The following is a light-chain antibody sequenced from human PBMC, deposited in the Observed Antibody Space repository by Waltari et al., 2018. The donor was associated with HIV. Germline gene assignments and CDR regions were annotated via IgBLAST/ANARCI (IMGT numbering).Light chain of an antibody. V-gene: IGLV3-21*04. Sequence: SSLLTQIPSVSVAPGQTARITSGGNNIERNSVHCYQQKPGQATLLVIYYDSDRPSGIPERFSGSNSGNTATLTISRVGDGDEADYYCQVWDSSSDHVLFGGGTRLTVL. CDR1: NIERNS. CDR3: QVWDSSSDHVL. J-gene: IGLJ2*01. CDR2: YDS.